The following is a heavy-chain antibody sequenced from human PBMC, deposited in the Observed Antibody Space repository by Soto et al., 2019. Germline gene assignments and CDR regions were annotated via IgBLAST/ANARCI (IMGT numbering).Heavy chain of an antibody. CDR2: IYYSGST. V-gene: IGHV4-39*01. CDR3: ARLFMGPKFWVAATMIDY. D-gene: IGHD2-15*01. J-gene: IGHJ4*02. CDR1: GGSISSSSYY. Sequence: PSETLSHTCTVSGGSISSSSYYWGWIRQPPGKGLEWIGSIYYSGSTYYNPSLKSRVTISVDTSKNQFSLKLSSVTAADTAGYYCARLFMGPKFWVAATMIDYWGQGTLVTVSS.